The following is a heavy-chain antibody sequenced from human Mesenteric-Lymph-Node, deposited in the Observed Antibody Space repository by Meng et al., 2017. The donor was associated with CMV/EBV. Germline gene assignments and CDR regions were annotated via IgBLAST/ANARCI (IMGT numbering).Heavy chain of an antibody. J-gene: IGHJ4*02. D-gene: IGHD3-3*01. CDR2: ISWNSGDI. V-gene: IGHV3-9*01. CDR3: ARAFKGVIWSGYPFDY. Sequence: SLKISCAASEFTFDDYAMHWVRQAPGKGLEWVSGISWNSGDIGYADSVKGRFTISRDNAKNSLYLQMNSLRAEDTAVYYCARAFKGVIWSGYPFDYWGQGTLVTVSS. CDR1: EFTFDDYA.